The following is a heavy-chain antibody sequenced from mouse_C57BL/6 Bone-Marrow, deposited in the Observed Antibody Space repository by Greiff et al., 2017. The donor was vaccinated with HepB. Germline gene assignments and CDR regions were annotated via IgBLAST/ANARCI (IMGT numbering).Heavy chain of an antibody. Sequence: VQLQESGAELARPGASVKLSCKASGYTFTSYGISWVKQRTGQGLEWIGEIYPRSGNTYYNEKFKGKATLTADKSSSTAYMELRSLTSEDSAVYFCARSRSTMVTTVYYVDYWGQGTTLTVSS. V-gene: IGHV1-81*01. CDR1: GYTFTSYG. CDR2: IYPRSGNT. CDR3: ARSRSTMVTTVYYVDY. J-gene: IGHJ2*01. D-gene: IGHD2-2*01.